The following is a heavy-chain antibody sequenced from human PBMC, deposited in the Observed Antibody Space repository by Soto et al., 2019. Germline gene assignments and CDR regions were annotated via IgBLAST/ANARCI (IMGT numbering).Heavy chain of an antibody. Sequence: GGSLRLSCEASGFMFGVYWMSWVRQAPGKGLEWVANINDDGSERNYVDSVKGRFTISRDNAKNSLYLQMNSLRAEDTAVYYCARDMSIAARQVNWFDPWGQGTLVTVSS. CDR2: INDDGSER. J-gene: IGHJ5*02. CDR3: ARDMSIAARQVNWFDP. CDR1: GFMFGVYW. V-gene: IGHV3-7*01. D-gene: IGHD6-6*01.